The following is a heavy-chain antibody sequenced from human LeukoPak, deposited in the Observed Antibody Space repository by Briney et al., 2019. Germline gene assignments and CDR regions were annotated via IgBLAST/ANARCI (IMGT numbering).Heavy chain of an antibody. CDR3: ARGPNSNWSGLDF. Sequence: GGSLRLSCTASGFSFSGHWMHWARQLPGKGLVWVSRISPTGSTTSYADSVKGRFTVSRDNAKNALYLQVNNLRAEDTAVYYCARGPNSNWSGLDFWGQGTLLTVSS. CDR1: GFSFSGHW. V-gene: IGHV3-74*01. CDR2: ISPTGSTT. D-gene: IGHD6-6*01. J-gene: IGHJ4*02.